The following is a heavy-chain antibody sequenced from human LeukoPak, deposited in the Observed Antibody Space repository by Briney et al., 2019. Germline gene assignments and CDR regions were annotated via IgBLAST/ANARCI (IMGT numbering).Heavy chain of an antibody. CDR3: ARGAGYCSGGSCYDY. CDR1: GGTFSSYA. V-gene: IGHV1-69*05. Sequence: SVKVSCKASGGTFSSYAISWVRQAPGQGLEWMGRIIPIFGTANYAQKFQGRVTITTDESTSTAYMELSSLRSEDTAEYYCARGAGYCSGGSCYDYWGQGTLVTVSS. D-gene: IGHD2-15*01. CDR2: IIPIFGTA. J-gene: IGHJ4*02.